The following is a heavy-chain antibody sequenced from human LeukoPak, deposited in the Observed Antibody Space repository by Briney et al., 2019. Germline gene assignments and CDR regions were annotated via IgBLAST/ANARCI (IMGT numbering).Heavy chain of an antibody. CDR2: IYYSGST. Sequence: SETLSLTCTVSGGSISSSSYYWGWIRQPPGKGLEWIGSIYYSGSTYYNPSLKSRVTISVDTSKTQFSLKLSSVTAADTAVYYCARVHGDYGGVDYWGQGTLVTVSS. CDR1: GGSISSSSYY. D-gene: IGHD4-17*01. V-gene: IGHV4-39*07. CDR3: ARVHGDYGGVDY. J-gene: IGHJ4*02.